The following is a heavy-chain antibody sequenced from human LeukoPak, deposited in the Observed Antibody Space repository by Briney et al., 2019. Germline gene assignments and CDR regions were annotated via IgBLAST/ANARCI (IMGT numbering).Heavy chain of an antibody. Sequence: SETLSLTCTVSGGSIRRYWWSWVRQSPENGLEWIGHVYYDGKSNCNPSFRKRGSILVDTYNEEFSLKLRSVTAADTAVYYCERDVEGYRSHMLAFDIWGQGTVVTVSS. V-gene: IGHV4-59*01. CDR3: ERDVEGYRSHMLAFDI. CDR2: VYYDGKS. D-gene: IGHD6-19*01. J-gene: IGHJ3*02. CDR1: GGSIRRYW.